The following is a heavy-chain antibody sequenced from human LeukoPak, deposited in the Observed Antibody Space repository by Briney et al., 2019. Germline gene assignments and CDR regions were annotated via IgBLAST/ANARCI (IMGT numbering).Heavy chain of an antibody. D-gene: IGHD3-3*01. J-gene: IGHJ5*02. Sequence: ASVKVSCKASGSTFSSYAISWVRQAPGQGLEWMGRIIPILGIASYAQKFQGRVTITADKSTSTAYMELSSLRSEDTAVYYCARDLRSIFGVVIIGWFDPWGQGTLVTVSS. CDR1: GSTFSSYA. CDR3: ARDLRSIFGVVIIGWFDP. CDR2: IIPILGIA. V-gene: IGHV1-69*04.